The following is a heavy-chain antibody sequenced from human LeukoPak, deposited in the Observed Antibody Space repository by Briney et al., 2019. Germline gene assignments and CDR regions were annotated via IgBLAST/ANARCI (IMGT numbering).Heavy chain of an antibody. CDR1: GFTFSTYP. J-gene: IGHJ4*02. CDR3: ARDVGEYQILGFDY. CDR2: ISYDGSAT. V-gene: IGHV3-30*04. Sequence: GGSLRLSCIASGFTFSTYPMHWVRQAPGKGLEWVAVISYDGSATSYAESVKGRFTFSRDNSKNTLYLQMNSLRAEDTAIYYCARDVGEYQILGFDYWGQGTLVTVSS. D-gene: IGHD3-10*01.